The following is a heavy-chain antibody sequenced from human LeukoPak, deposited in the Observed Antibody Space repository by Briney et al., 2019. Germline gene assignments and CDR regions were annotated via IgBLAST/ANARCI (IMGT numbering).Heavy chain of an antibody. J-gene: IGHJ4*02. V-gene: IGHV4-39*07. CDR3: APQVRTTVVTPHY. CDR2: IYYSGST. Sequence: SETLSLTCTVSGGSISSSSYYWGWIRQPPGKGLEWIESIYYSGSTYYNPSLKSRVTISVDTSKNQFSLKLSSVTAADTAVYYCAPQVRTTVVTPHYWGQGTLVTVSS. CDR1: GGSISSSSYY. D-gene: IGHD4-23*01.